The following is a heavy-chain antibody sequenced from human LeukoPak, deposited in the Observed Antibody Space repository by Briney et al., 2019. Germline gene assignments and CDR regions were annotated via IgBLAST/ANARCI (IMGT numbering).Heavy chain of an antibody. V-gene: IGHV4-59*01. J-gene: IGHJ4*02. CDR3: ARVSGWQPPDY. D-gene: IGHD6-19*01. CDR1: GGSISSYY. CDR2: IYYSGST. Sequence: SEALSLTCTVSGGSISSYYWSWIRQPPGKGLERIGYIYYSGSTNYNPSLKSRVTISVDTSKNQFSLKLSSVTAADTAVYYCARVSGWQPPDYWGQGTLVTVSS.